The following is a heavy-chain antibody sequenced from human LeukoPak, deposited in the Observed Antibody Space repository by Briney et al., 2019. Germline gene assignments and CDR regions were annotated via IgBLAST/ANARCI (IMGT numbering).Heavy chain of an antibody. CDR2: ITNSGGTT. CDR3: AKEPPHVSWLFDY. J-gene: IGHJ4*02. CDR1: GFTFSSYA. V-gene: IGHV3-23*01. Sequence: PGWSLRLSCAASGFTFSSYAMSWVRQAPGKGLEWVSAITNSGGTTYYADSVKGRFPISRDNHKNTLYLQMNSQRSEDRAVYHCAKEPPHVSWLFDYWGQGTLVTVSS. D-gene: IGHD3-16*01.